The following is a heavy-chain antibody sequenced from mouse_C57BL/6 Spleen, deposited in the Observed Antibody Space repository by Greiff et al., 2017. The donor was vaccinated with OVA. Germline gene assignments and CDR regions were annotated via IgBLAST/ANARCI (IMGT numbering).Heavy chain of an antibody. Sequence: EVQLQQSGAELVRPGASVKLSCTASVFNIKDDYMHWVKQRPEQGLEWIGWIDPENGDTEYDSKFTSKATITADTSSNTAYLQLSSLTSEDTAVYYCTIRYAMDYWGQGTSVTVSS. J-gene: IGHJ4*01. V-gene: IGHV14-4*01. CDR2: IDPENGDT. CDR1: VFNIKDDY. CDR3: TIRYAMDY.